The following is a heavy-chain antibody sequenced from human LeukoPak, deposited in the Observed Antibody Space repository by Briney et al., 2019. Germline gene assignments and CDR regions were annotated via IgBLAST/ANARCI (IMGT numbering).Heavy chain of an antibody. Sequence: HPGGSLRLSFAASGFTFSSYAMHWVRQAPGKGLEWVSVIYSGGSTYYADSVKGRFTISRDNSKNTLYLQMNSLRAEDTAVYYCARDKGGDMVRGPPHYWGQGTLVTVSS. CDR3: ARDKGGDMVRGPPHY. CDR2: IYSGGST. D-gene: IGHD3-10*01. CDR1: GFTFSSYA. J-gene: IGHJ4*02. V-gene: IGHV3-66*01.